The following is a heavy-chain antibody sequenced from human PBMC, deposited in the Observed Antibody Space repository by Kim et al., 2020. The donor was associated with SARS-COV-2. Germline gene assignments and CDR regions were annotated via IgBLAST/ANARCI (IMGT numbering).Heavy chain of an antibody. V-gene: IGHV3-30*04. CDR3: ARAYGDYADYYFDY. D-gene: IGHD4-17*01. CDR2: ISYDGSNK. CDR1: GFTFSSYA. Sequence: SLRLSCAASGFTFSSYAMHWVRQAPGKGLEWVAVISYDGSNKYYVDSVKGRFTISRDNSKNTLYLQMNSLRAEDTAVYYCARAYGDYADYYFDYWGQGTLVTVSS. J-gene: IGHJ4*02.